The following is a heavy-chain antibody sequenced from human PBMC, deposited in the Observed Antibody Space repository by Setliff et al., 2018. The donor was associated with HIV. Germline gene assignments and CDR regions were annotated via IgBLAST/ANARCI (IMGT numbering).Heavy chain of an antibody. J-gene: IGHJ6*03. CDR2: IYTSGST. CDR3: ARVSSTYWYSIFRNYYYHMDV. Sequence: SETLSLTCTVSDGSISSYYWSWIRQPAGEGLEWIGRIYTSGSTNYNPSLKSRVTISVDTSKNQFSLKLSSVTAADTAVYYCARVSSTYWYSIFRNYYYHMDVWGKGTTVTVS. V-gene: IGHV4-4*07. CDR1: DGSISSYY. D-gene: IGHD2-8*02.